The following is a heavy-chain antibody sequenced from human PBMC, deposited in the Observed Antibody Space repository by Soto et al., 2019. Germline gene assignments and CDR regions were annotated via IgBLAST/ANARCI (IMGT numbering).Heavy chain of an antibody. V-gene: IGHV1-69*02. J-gene: IGHJ2*01. CDR3: ARAEGGDFDL. CDR2: IIPILGIA. D-gene: IGHD1-26*01. CDR1: GGTFSSYT. Sequence: QVQLVQSGAEVKKPGSSVKVSCNASGGTFSSYTISWVRQAPGQGLEWMGRIIPILGIANYAQKLQGRVTITADKSTSPAYMELSSLRSEDTAVYYCARAEGGDFDLWGRSTLVTVSS.